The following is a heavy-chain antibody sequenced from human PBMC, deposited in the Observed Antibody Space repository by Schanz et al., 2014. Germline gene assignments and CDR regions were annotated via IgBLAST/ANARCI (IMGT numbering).Heavy chain of an antibody. CDR1: GYTFVSYS. J-gene: IGHJ6*01. V-gene: IGHV1-18*04. Sequence: QVQLLQSGAEVKKPGASVKVSCKASGYTFVSYSMHWVRQAPGQGLEWMGWINGYNGHTLYAQKFQGRVTMTTDTSTSTSYMELTSLRVEDTAVYYCVKDPDKYNWNDVEGMDVWGPGTTVTVSS. CDR3: VKDPDKYNWNDVEGMDV. D-gene: IGHD1-1*01. CDR2: INGYNGHT.